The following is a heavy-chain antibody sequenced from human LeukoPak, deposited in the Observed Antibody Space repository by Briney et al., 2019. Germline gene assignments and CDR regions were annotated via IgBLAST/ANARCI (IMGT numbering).Heavy chain of an antibody. CDR3: ARETTLTGYSSGLGFNY. CDR1: GGSISGWY. J-gene: IGHJ4*02. Sequence: PSETLSLTCAVPGGSISGWYWSWIRQPPGKGLEWIGHIYDSGTTNYNPSLKSRVTMSVDSSKNQFSLKSTSVTAADTAVYYCARETTLTGYSSGLGFNYWGQGTLVTVSS. V-gene: IGHV4-59*01. D-gene: IGHD6-19*01. CDR2: IYDSGTT.